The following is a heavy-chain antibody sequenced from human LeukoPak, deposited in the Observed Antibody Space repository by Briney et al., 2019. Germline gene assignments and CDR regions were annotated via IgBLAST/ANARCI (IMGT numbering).Heavy chain of an antibody. CDR1: GFTFSNFA. J-gene: IGHJ4*02. Sequence: GGSLRLSCAASGFTFSNFAMNWVRQAPGKGLEWASTISGSGGSTYYADSVKGRFTISRDNSKNTLYLQMNSLRAEDTAVYYCAKMVHTEQWLVPFDYWGQGTLVTVSS. CDR3: AKMVHTEQWLVPFDY. CDR2: ISGSGGST. V-gene: IGHV3-23*01. D-gene: IGHD6-19*01.